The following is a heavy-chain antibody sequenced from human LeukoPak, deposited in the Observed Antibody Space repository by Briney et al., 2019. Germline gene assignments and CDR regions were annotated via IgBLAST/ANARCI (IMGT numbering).Heavy chain of an antibody. J-gene: IGHJ4*02. V-gene: IGHV3-74*01. CDR1: GFTFSCYW. CDR3: AKDKNRYGGYLDD. D-gene: IGHD5-12*01. Sequence: PGGSLRLSCAASGFTFSCYWMHWVRQAPGKGLVWVSRINSDGSSTSYADSVKGRFTISRDNSKNSLYLQMNSLRTEDTALYYCAKDKNRYGGYLDDWGQGTLVTVSS. CDR2: INSDGSST.